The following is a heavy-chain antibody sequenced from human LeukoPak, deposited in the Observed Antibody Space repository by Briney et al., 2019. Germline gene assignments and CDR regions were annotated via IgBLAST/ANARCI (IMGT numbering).Heavy chain of an antibody. CDR3: AKGGRVTYGMDV. Sequence: SGGSLRLSCAASGFTFSSYAMSGVRQAPGMGLEWVSAISGSGGSTYYADSVKGRFTISRDNSKNTLYLQMNSLRAEDTAVYYCAKGGRVTYGMDVWGQGTTVTVSS. CDR2: ISGSGGST. D-gene: IGHD1-26*01. CDR1: GFTFSSYA. V-gene: IGHV3-23*01. J-gene: IGHJ6*02.